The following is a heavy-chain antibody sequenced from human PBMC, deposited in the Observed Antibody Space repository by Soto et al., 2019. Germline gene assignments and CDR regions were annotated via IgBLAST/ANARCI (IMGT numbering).Heavy chain of an antibody. J-gene: IGHJ3*02. CDR3: ASALGYCSSTSCVPRGNAFDI. V-gene: IGHV5-51*01. Sequence: GESLKISCKGSGYSFTSYWIGWVRQMPGKGLGWMGIIYPGDSDTRYSPSFQGQVTISADKSISTAYLQWSSLKASDTAMYYCASALGYCSSTSCVPRGNAFDIWGQGTMVTVSS. CDR2: IYPGDSDT. D-gene: IGHD2-2*01. CDR1: GYSFTSYW.